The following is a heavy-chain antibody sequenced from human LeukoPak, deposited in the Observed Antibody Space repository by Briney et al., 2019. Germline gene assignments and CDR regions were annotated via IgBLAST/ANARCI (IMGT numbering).Heavy chain of an antibody. J-gene: IGHJ4*02. D-gene: IGHD5-18*01. CDR2: ISYDGSNK. Sequence: PRRSLRLSCAASGFTFSSYAMHWVRQAPGKGLEWAAVISYDGSNKYYADSVKGRFTISRDNSKNTLYLQMNSLRAEDTAVYYCARDKNTAMAFDYWGQGTLVTVSS. V-gene: IGHV3-30*04. CDR1: GFTFSSYA. CDR3: ARDKNTAMAFDY.